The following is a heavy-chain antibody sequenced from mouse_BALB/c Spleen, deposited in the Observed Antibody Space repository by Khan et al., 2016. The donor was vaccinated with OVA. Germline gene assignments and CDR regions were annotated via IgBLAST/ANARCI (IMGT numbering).Heavy chain of an antibody. CDR1: GYSITSDYA. V-gene: IGHV3-2*02. J-gene: IGHJ2*01. Sequence: DVKPLESGPRLVKPSQSLSLTCTVTGYSITSDYAWNWIRQFPGNKLEWMGYISYSGNIKYNPSLKSRISIIRDTSKNQFFLQLNFVTIEDTATYYCARIQGGDFDYWGQGTTLTVSS. D-gene: IGHD3-2*02. CDR2: ISYSGNI. CDR3: ARIQGGDFDY.